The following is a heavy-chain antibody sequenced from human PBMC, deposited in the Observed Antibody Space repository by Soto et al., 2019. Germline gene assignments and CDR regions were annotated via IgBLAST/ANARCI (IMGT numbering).Heavy chain of an antibody. Sequence: TSETLSLTCTVSGGSISSYCCSWIRQPPGKGLEWIGYICNSVTTNYNPSLKGRVTISGDTSKNQFSLKLSSVTAADTAVYYCARHDPGGFDYWGQGTLVTVSS. CDR3: ARHDPGGFDY. V-gene: IGHV4-59*08. J-gene: IGHJ4*02. D-gene: IGHD3-10*01. CDR1: GGSISSYC. CDR2: ICNSVTT.